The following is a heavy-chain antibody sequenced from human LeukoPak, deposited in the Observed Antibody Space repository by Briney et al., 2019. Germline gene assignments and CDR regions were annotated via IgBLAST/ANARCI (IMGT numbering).Heavy chain of an antibody. V-gene: IGHV1-69*13. CDR2: IIPIFGTA. Sequence: ASVKVSCKASGGTFSSYAISWVRQAPGQGLEWMGGIIPIFGTANYAQKFQGRVTITADESTSTAYMELSSLRSEDTAVYYCAAAWKRDYYGSGDFDYWGQGTLVTVSS. CDR1: GGTFSSYA. J-gene: IGHJ4*02. CDR3: AAAWKRDYYGSGDFDY. D-gene: IGHD3-10*01.